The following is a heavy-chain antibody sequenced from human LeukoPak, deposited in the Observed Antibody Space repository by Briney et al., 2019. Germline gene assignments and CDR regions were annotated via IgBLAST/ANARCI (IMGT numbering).Heavy chain of an antibody. V-gene: IGHV4-34*01. J-gene: IGHJ4*02. CDR3: ARGPDYYGSGSYYKRKGYFDF. CDR1: GGSFSGYY. D-gene: IGHD3-10*01. CDR2: INHSGST. Sequence: SETLSRTCAVYGGSFSGYYWSWIRQPPGKGLEWIGEINHSGSTNYNPSLKSRVTISVDTSKNQFSLKLSSVTAADTAVYYCARGPDYYGSGSYYKRKGYFDFWGQGTLVTVSS.